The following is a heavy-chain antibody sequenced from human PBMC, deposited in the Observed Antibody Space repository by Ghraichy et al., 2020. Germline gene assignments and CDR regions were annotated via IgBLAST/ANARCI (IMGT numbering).Heavy chain of an antibody. D-gene: IGHD4-17*01. CDR3: EREVEDYGDAADF. CDR1: GFTFSIYW. V-gene: IGHV3-7*04. J-gene: IGHJ4*02. Sequence: GGSLRLSCAASGFTFSIYWMSWVRQAPGKGLEWVANIKQDGSETYYVDSLKGRVTISRDNAKNSLYLQMNSLRAEDSAVYFCEREVEDYGDAADFWGQGTLVIVSS. CDR2: IKQDGSET.